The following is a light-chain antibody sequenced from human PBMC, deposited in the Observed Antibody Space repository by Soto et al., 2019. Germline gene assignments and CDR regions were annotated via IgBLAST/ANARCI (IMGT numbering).Light chain of an antibody. CDR1: NSGSKN. Sequence: SYDLTPPLSVSVALGQTARTTCGGNNSGSKNVHWYQQKPGQAPVLVIYRDSNRPSGIPERFSGSNSGNTATLTISTAQAGDEADYYCQVWDSSTYVFGTGTTVTVL. CDR3: QVWDSSTYV. CDR2: RDS. V-gene: IGLV3-9*01. J-gene: IGLJ1*01.